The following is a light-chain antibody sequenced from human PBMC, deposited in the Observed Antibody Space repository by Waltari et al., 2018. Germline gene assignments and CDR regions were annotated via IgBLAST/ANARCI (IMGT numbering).Light chain of an antibody. J-gene: IGLJ3*02. Sequence: QLVLTQSPSASASLGASVKLTCTLSSGHSSNIIAWHQQQPEKGPRYSMKVNSDGSNSKGDEIPDRFSGSSSGAGRYLTISSLQSEDEADYYCQTGGHGTWVFGGGTKLTVL. CDR3: QTGGHGTWV. CDR1: SGHSSNI. V-gene: IGLV4-69*01. CDR2: VNSDGSN.